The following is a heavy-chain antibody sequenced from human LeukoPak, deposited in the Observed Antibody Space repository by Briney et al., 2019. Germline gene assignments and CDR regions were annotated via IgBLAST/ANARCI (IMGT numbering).Heavy chain of an antibody. Sequence: GGSLRLSCAASGFSFSTYGMNWVRQAPGKGLEWVAVISYDGSNKYYADSVKGRFTISRDNSKSTLYLQMNSLRAEDTAVYYCARGLVHLEWLLYHPYYFDYWGQGTLVTVSS. J-gene: IGHJ4*02. V-gene: IGHV3-30*03. D-gene: IGHD3-3*01. CDR1: GFSFSTYG. CDR3: ARGLVHLEWLLYHPYYFDY. CDR2: ISYDGSNK.